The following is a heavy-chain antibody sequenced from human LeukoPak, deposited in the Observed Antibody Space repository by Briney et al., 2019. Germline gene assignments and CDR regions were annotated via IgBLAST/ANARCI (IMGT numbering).Heavy chain of an antibody. J-gene: IGHJ2*01. CDR2: IYTSGST. D-gene: IGHD2-15*01. V-gene: IGHV4-4*07. Sequence: SETLSLTCTVSGGSISSYYWSWIRQPAGKGLEWIGRIYTSGSTNYNPSLKSRVTMSVDTSKNQFSLKLSSVTAADTAVYYCARESGLGYCSGGSCYSEWYFDLWGRGTLVTVSS. CDR3: ARESGLGYCSGGSCYSEWYFDL. CDR1: GGSISSYY.